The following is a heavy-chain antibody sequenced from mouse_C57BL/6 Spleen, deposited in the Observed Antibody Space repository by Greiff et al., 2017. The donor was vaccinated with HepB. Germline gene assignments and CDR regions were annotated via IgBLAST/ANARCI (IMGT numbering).Heavy chain of an antibody. CDR3: ARRRTYGSSYDAMDY. D-gene: IGHD1-1*01. J-gene: IGHJ4*01. Sequence: VQLKQSGPELVKPGASVKISCKASGYSFTDYNMNWVKQSNGKSLEWIGVINPNYGTTSYNQKFKGKATLTVDQSSSTAYMQLNSLTSEDSAVYYCARRRTYGSSYDAMDYWGQGTSVTVSS. V-gene: IGHV1-39*01. CDR2: INPNYGTT. CDR1: GYSFTDYN.